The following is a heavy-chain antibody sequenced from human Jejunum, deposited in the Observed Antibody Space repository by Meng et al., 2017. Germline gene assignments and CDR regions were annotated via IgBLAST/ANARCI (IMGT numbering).Heavy chain of an antibody. J-gene: IGHJ1*01. CDR3: TNDRLSH. CDR2: VNPEGNIP. D-gene: IGHD1-1*01. CDR1: GLTFIGYW. Sequence: VQMGESGGGLVLPGGSLSLSWAASGLTFIGYWMHWVRQAPGQGLVWVSRVNPEGNIPTYADSAKGRFIIFRDNAKSTVYLQLNSLRAEDTAVYYCTNDRLSHWGQGTLVTVSS. V-gene: IGHV3-74*01.